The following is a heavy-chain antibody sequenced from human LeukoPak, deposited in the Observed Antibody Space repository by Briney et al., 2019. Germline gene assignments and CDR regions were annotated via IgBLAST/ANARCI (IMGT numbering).Heavy chain of an antibody. CDR1: GGTFSSYA. V-gene: IGHV1-69*13. J-gene: IGHJ4*02. Sequence: SVKVSCKASGGTFSSYAISWVRQAPGQGLEWMGGIIPIFGTANYAQKFQGRVTITADDPTGTAYMELTSLRSADTAVYYCARSQGYSYGSSYWGQGTLVTVSS. D-gene: IGHD5-18*01. CDR2: IIPIFGTA. CDR3: ARSQGYSYGSSY.